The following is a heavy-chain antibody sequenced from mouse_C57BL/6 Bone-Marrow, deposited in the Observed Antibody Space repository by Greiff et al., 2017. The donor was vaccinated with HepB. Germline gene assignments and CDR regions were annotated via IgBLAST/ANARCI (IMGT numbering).Heavy chain of an antibody. J-gene: IGHJ2*01. D-gene: IGHD1-1*01. Sequence: EVQLQQSGPELVKPGASVKISCKASGYSFTDYNMNWVKQSNGKSLEWIGVINPNYGTTSYNQKFKGKATLTVDQSSSTAYMQLSSLTSEDSAVYYCASGGTVVAHYFDYWGQGTTLTVSS. CDR3: ASGGTVVAHYFDY. V-gene: IGHV1-39*01. CDR2: INPNYGTT. CDR1: GYSFTDYN.